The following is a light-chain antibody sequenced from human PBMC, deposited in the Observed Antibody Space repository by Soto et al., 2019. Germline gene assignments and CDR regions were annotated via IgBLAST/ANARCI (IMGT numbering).Light chain of an antibody. CDR2: DAS. V-gene: IGKV1-5*01. Sequence: DIQMTQSPSTLSASVGDRVTITCRASQSISSWLAWYQQKPGKAPKLLIYDASSLESGVPSRFSGSGSGTEFTLTISSLQPDYFATYYCQQYNILLTFGGGTKVDIK. CDR1: QSISSW. J-gene: IGKJ4*01. CDR3: QQYNILLT.